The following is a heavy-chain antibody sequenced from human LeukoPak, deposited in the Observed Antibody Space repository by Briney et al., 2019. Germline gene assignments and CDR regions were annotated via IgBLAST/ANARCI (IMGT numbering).Heavy chain of an antibody. V-gene: IGHV3-23*01. CDR2: MSGSGGST. CDR3: AIPPLSGTGSSRPLAGMDV. D-gene: IGHD3-10*01. J-gene: IGHJ6*02. CDR1: GFTFSSYA. Sequence: GGSLRLSCAASGFTFSSYAMSWVRQAPGKGLEWVSGMSGSGGSTYYADSVKGRFTISRDNSKNTLYLQMNSLRAEDTAVYYCAIPPLSGTGSSRPLAGMDVWGQGTTVTVSS.